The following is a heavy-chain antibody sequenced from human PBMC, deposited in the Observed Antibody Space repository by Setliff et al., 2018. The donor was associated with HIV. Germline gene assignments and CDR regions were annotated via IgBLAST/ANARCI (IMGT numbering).Heavy chain of an antibody. J-gene: IGHJ5*02. D-gene: IGHD3-3*01. Sequence: KASETLRLSCAASGFTFSTYEMNWVRQPPGKGLEWIGQISHTGSTNYNPSLKSRVTISLDTSKNQFSLRLFSATAADTAVYYCARVHYNLWTSYFWEHVQLHPWGQGTRVTVSS. CDR1: GFTFSTYE. V-gene: IGHV4-34*01. CDR3: ARVHYNLWTSYFWEHVQLHP. CDR2: ISHTGST.